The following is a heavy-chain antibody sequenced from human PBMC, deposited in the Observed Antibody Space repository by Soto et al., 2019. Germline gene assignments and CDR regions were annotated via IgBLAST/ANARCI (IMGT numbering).Heavy chain of an antibody. J-gene: IGHJ4*02. CDR2: LSSSGGST. Sequence: EVQLLESGGGLVQPGGSLRLSCAASGFTFSSYAMSWVRPAPGKGLEWVSTLSSSGGSTYYADSVKGRFTVSRDNXXXXXXXXXXXXXXXXXXXXXXAKDVGGTYGFDYWGQGTLVTVSS. CDR3: AKDVGGTYGFDY. CDR1: GFTFSSYA. V-gene: IGHV3-23*01. D-gene: IGHD1-26*01.